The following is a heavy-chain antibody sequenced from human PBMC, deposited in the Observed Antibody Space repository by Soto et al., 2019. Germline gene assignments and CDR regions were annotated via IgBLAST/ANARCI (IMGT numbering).Heavy chain of an antibody. CDR2: INSDGSST. CDR1: GFTLSTYW. J-gene: IGHJ4*02. CDR3: ARVDRRSSWYVDY. Sequence: EVHLVESGGGLVQPGGSLRLSCAASGFTLSTYWMHWVRQAPGKGLVWVSRINSDGSSTSYANSVKGRFTISRDNAKNTLYLQMNSLRAEDTAVYYCARVDRRSSWYVDYWGQGTLVTVAS. D-gene: IGHD6-13*01. V-gene: IGHV3-74*01.